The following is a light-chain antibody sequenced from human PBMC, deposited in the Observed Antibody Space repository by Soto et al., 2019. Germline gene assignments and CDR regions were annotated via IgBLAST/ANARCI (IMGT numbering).Light chain of an antibody. Sequence: DIQMTQSPSSLSAYVGDRVTITCRASQSISSYLNWYQQKPGKAPKLLIYAASSLQSGVPSRFSGSGSGTDFTLTISSLQPEDVATYYCQQSYSTPITFGQGTRLEIK. J-gene: IGKJ5*01. CDR1: QSISSY. CDR2: AAS. CDR3: QQSYSTPIT. V-gene: IGKV1-39*01.